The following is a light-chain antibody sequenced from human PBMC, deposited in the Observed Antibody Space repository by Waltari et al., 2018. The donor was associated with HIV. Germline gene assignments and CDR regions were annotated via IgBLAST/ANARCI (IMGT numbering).Light chain of an antibody. CDR3: QQYFSPPPLT. CDR1: QAISNS. Sequence: DIQMTQSPSSLSASVGDRVTITCRASQAISNSLAWYQQKPGKAPKLLLYAASRLESGVPSRFSGSRSGTDYALTISSLQPEDFAVYYCQQYFSPPPLTFGGGTKLDIE. V-gene: IGKV1-NL1*01. CDR2: AAS. J-gene: IGKJ4*01.